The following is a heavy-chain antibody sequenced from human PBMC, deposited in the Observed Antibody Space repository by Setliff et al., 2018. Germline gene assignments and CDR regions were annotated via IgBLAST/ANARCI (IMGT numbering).Heavy chain of an antibody. V-gene: IGHV1-18*01. CDR1: GYTFTSYG. Sequence: ASVKVSCKASGYTFTSYGISWVRQAPGQGLEWMGWISAYNGNTNYSQKFQGRVTITRDTSTSTAYMELSSLRSEDTAVYYCARVKVIVGATPRTYYMDVWGKGTTVTVS. D-gene: IGHD1-26*01. CDR3: ARVKVIVGATPRTYYMDV. CDR2: ISAYNGNT. J-gene: IGHJ6*03.